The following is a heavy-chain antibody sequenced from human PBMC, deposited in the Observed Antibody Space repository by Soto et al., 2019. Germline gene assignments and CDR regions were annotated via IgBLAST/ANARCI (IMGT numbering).Heavy chain of an antibody. V-gene: IGHV4-30-4*01. D-gene: IGHD4-17*01. CDR1: GASVRSGDYY. Sequence: SETLSLTCSVSGASVRSGDYYWSCIRQAPGKGLEWIGYIYNSGGSYYNPSLKGRLTISIDTSKNQFSLKLNSVTAADTAIYYCVGTGTTDDYWGRGTPVPVSP. CDR2: IYNSGGS. J-gene: IGHJ4*02. CDR3: VGTGTTDDY.